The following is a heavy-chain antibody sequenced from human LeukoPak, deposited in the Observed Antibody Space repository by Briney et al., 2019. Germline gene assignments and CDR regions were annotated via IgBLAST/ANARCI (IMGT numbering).Heavy chain of an antibody. CDR1: GFTFSSYS. V-gene: IGHV3-48*04. Sequence: HAGGSLRLSCAASGFTFSSYSMNWVRQAPGKGLEWVSYISSSSSTIYYADSVKGRFTISRDNAKNSLYLQMNSLRAEDTAVYYCAREYCSSTSCYDYYYGMDVWGQGTTVTVSS. D-gene: IGHD2-2*01. CDR2: ISSSSSTI. CDR3: AREYCSSTSCYDYYYGMDV. J-gene: IGHJ6*02.